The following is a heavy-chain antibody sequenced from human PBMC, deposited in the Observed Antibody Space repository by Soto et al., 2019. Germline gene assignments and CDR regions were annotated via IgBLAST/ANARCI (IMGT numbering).Heavy chain of an antibody. V-gene: IGHV1-58*01. CDR1: GFTLTSAD. D-gene: IGHD3-3*01. CDR2: IVGGSGST. Sequence: SVKVSCKASGFTLTSADVQWVRQTRGQRLEWIGWIVGGSGSTNFAQQFQGRLAITRDMSTSTVYMELSSLRSEDTAVYYCAADWSNRPFDFWGQGTLVTVSS. CDR3: AADWSNRPFDF. J-gene: IGHJ4*02.